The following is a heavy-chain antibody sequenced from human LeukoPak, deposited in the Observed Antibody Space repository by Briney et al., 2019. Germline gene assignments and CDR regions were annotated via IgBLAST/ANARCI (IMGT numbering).Heavy chain of an antibody. CDR3: ARGQFQLV. CDR1: GGSISSSSYY. D-gene: IGHD1-1*01. CDR2: IKQDGSEK. J-gene: IGHJ4*02. V-gene: IGHV3-7*01. Sequence: ETLSLTCTVSGGSISSSSYYWGWIRQPPGKGLEWVANIKQDGSEKDYVDSVKGRFTISRDNAKNSLYLQMNSLRAEDTAVYYCARGQFQLVWGQGTLVTVSS.